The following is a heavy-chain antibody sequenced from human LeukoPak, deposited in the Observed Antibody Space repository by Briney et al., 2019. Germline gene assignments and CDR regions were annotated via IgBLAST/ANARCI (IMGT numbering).Heavy chain of an antibody. CDR2: ISGSGGST. V-gene: IGHV3-23*01. D-gene: IGHD4-11*01. CDR3: AKETAYSYPLYYFDY. CDR1: GFTFSSYS. J-gene: IGHJ4*02. Sequence: GGSLRLSCAASGFTFSSYSMNWVRQAPGKGLEWVSAISGSGGSTYYADSVKGRFTISRDNSKNTLYLQMNSLRAEDTAVYYCAKETAYSYPLYYFDYWGQGTLVTVSS.